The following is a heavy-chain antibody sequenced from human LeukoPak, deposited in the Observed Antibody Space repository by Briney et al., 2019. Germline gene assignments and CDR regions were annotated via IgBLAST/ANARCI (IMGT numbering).Heavy chain of an antibody. CDR2: ISAYNGNT. J-gene: IGHJ4*02. V-gene: IGHV1-18*01. CDR3: ARRYCSGGSCSIFDY. D-gene: IGHD2-15*01. Sequence: ASVKVSCKASGYTFTSYGISWVRQAPGQGLEWMGWISAYNGNTNYAQELQGRVTMTTDTSTSTAYMELRSLRSDDTAVYYCARRYCSGGSCSIFDYWGQGTLVTVSS. CDR1: GYTFTSYG.